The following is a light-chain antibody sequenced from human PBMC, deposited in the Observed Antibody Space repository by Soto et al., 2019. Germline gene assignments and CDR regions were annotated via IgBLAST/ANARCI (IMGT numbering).Light chain of an antibody. V-gene: IGLV2-14*01. CDR3: SSYTSSSTVV. J-gene: IGLJ2*01. Sequence: QSALTQPASVSGSTGQSITISCTGTSSDVGGYNYVSWYQQHPGKAPKLMIYDVSNRPSGVSNRFSGSKSGNTASLTISGLQAEDEADYYCSSYTSSSTVVFGGVTKLTVL. CDR1: SSDVGGYNY. CDR2: DVS.